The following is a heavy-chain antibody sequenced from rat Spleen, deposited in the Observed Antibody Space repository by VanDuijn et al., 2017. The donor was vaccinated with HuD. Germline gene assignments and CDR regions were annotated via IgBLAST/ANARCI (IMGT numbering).Heavy chain of an antibody. J-gene: IGHJ1*01. D-gene: IGHD1-5*01. CDR2: ISPTGGNT. CDR3: TRHPRYNNAHYWYFDF. Sequence: EVQLVESGGGLVQPGRSLKVSCAASGFTFSNYGMNWIRQAPRKGLEWVASISPTGGNTYYRDSVKGRFTISRDNAKSTLYLQMDSLRSEDTATYYCTRHPRYNNAHYWYFDFWGPGTMVTVSS. CDR1: GFTFSNYG. V-gene: IGHV5-19*01.